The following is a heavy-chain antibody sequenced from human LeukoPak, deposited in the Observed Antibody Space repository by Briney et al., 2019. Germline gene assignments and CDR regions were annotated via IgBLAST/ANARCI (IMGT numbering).Heavy chain of an antibody. Sequence: SETLSLTCAVSGYSISSGYYWGWIRQPPGKGLEWIGSIYHSGSTYYNPSLKSRLTISVDTSKNQFSLKLSSVTAADTAMYYCAREGGGHCSSTSCYLSSDAFDIWGQGTMVTVSS. CDR2: IYHSGST. CDR1: GYSISSGYY. V-gene: IGHV4-38-2*02. J-gene: IGHJ3*02. CDR3: AREGGGHCSSTSCYLSSDAFDI. D-gene: IGHD2-2*01.